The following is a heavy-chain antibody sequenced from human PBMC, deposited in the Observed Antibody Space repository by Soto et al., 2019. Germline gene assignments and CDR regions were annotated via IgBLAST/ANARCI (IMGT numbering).Heavy chain of an antibody. CDR2: IYYSGST. CDR3: ARDRGYSYGYSSGGMDV. J-gene: IGHJ6*02. D-gene: IGHD5-18*01. Sequence: PSETLSLTCTVSGGSSSSGDYYWSWIRQPPGKGLEWIGYIYYSGSTYYNPSLKSRVTISVDTSKNQFSLKLSSVTAADTAVYYCARDRGYSYGYSSGGMDVWGQGTTVTVSS. CDR1: GGSSSSGDYY. V-gene: IGHV4-30-4*01.